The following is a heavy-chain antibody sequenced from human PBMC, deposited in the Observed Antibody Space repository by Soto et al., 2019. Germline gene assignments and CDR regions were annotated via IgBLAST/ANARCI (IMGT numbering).Heavy chain of an antibody. D-gene: IGHD2-21*01. CDR2: VYNSGST. V-gene: IGHV4-59*01. Sequence: SETLSLTCTVSGGSITSYNWNWLRQPPGKSLEWIGYVYNSGSTNYNPSLKSRVTISVDTSKNQFSLKVNSVTAADTAVYYCARRAVVAVTGSLDNWLDPWGQGILVT. CDR3: ARRAVVAVTGSLDNWLDP. CDR1: GGSITSYN. J-gene: IGHJ5*02.